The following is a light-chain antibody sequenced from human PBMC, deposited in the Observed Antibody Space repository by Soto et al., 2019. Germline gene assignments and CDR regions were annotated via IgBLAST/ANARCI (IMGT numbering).Light chain of an antibody. J-gene: IGKJ2*01. CDR3: MQGTHWPYT. CDR1: QSLVYSDGVTY. CDR2: KVS. V-gene: IGKV2-30*01. Sequence: DVVMTQSPLSLPVTLGQPASISCRSSQSLVYSDGVTYLIWFQQRPGQSPRRLIYKVSDRDSGVPARVSGSGSGTDFTLKISRVEAEDVGVYYCMQGTHWPYTCGQGTNLEIK.